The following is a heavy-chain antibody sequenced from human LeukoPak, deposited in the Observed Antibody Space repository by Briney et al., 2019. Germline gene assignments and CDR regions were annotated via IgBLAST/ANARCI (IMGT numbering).Heavy chain of an antibody. Sequence: ASVKVSCKASGYTFTSYDINWVRQATGQGLERMGWMNPNSGNTGYAQKFQGRVTMTRYTSISTAYMELSSLRSEDTAVYYCARGLSSSWYWWESISSGSGSRFDYWGQGTLVTVSS. CDR2: MNPNSGNT. J-gene: IGHJ4*02. V-gene: IGHV1-8*01. D-gene: IGHD6-13*01. CDR1: GYTFTSYD. CDR3: ARGLSSSWYWWESISSGSGSRFDY.